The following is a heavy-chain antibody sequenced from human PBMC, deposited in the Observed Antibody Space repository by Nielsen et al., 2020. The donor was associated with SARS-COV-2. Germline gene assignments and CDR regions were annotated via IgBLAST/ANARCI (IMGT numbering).Heavy chain of an antibody. V-gene: IGHV4-61*01. Sequence: SETLSLTCTVSGGSVSSGSYYWSWIRQPPGKGLEWIGYIYYSGSTNYNPSLKSRVTISVDTSKNQFSLKLSSVTAADTAVYYCARGLAARPWGQGTLVTVSS. J-gene: IGHJ5*02. D-gene: IGHD6-6*01. CDR3: ARGLAARP. CDR1: GGSVSSGSYY. CDR2: IYYSGST.